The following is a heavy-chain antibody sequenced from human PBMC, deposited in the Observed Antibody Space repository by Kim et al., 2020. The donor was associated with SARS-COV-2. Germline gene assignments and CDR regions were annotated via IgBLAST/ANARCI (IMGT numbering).Heavy chain of an antibody. J-gene: IGHJ4*02. CDR2: IYYSGST. Sequence: SETLSLTCTVSGGSISSSSNYWGWIRQPPGKGLEWIGSIYYSGSTYYNSSLKSRVSLSVDTSKNQFSLRLSSVTAADTAVYYCARGRTAIFDYWGQGTLV. CDR3: ARGRTAIFDY. CDR1: GGSISSSSNY. V-gene: IGHV4-39*01. D-gene: IGHD2-21*02.